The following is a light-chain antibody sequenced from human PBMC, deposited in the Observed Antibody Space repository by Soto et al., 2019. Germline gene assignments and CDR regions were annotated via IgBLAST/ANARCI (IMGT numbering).Light chain of an antibody. CDR2: ETS. V-gene: IGKV1-39*01. CDR3: QQTFSIPRT. CDR1: QNVRSY. J-gene: IGKJ1*01. Sequence: DLPMTQSPSSLSASVGDRVTIACRASQNVRSYLNWYQQRPGKAPKLLISETSTLESGVPSKFSGTGYGTDFTLTISSLQPEDFATYYCQQTFSIPRTFGPVTKVEI.